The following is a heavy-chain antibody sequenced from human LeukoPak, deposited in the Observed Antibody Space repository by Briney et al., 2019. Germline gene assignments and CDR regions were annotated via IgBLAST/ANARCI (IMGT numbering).Heavy chain of an antibody. CDR1: GFTFSSYG. J-gene: IGHJ4*02. Sequence: GGSLRLSCAASGFTFSSYGMHWVRQAPGKGLEWVAVISYDGSNKYYADSVKGRFTISRDNSKNTLYLQMNSLRAEDTAVYYCAKGTNVLRFLEWLLDYWGQGTLVTVSS. V-gene: IGHV3-30*18. CDR3: AKGTNVLRFLEWLLDY. D-gene: IGHD3-3*01. CDR2: ISYDGSNK.